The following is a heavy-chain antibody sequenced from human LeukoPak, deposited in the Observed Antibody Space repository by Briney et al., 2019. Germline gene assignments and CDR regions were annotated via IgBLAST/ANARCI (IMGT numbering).Heavy chain of an antibody. V-gene: IGHV4-39*07. CDR2: IYYSGST. D-gene: IGHD3-22*01. CDR3: ARGQDYYDSSVPYYYYMDV. J-gene: IGHJ6*03. Sequence: SETLSLTCTVSGGSISSSSYYWGWIRQPPGKGLEWIGSIYYSGSTYYNPSLKSRVTISVDTSKNQFSLKLSSVTAADTAVYYCARGQDYYDSSVPYYYYMDVWGKGTTVTVPS. CDR1: GGSISSSSYY.